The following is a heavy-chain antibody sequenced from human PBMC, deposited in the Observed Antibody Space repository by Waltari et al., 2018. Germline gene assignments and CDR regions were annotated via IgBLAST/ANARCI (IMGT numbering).Heavy chain of an antibody. CDR1: GFTFSSYA. V-gene: IGHV3-23*01. D-gene: IGHD5-18*01. CDR3: AKVKQDTAMATGDDGYYYGMDV. J-gene: IGHJ6*02. Sequence: EVQLLESGGGLVQPGGSLRLSCAASGFTFSSYAMSWVRQAPGKGLEWVSAISGSGGSTYYADSVKGRFTISRDNSKNTLYLQMNSLRAEDTAVYYCAKVKQDTAMATGDDGYYYGMDVWGQGTTVTVSS. CDR2: ISGSGGST.